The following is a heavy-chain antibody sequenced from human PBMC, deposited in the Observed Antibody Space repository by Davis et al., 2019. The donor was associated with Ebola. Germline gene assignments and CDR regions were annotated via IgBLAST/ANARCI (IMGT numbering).Heavy chain of an antibody. Sequence: GGSLRLSCAASGFTFSSYAMHWVRQAPGKGLEWVAVISYDGSNKYYADSVKGRFTISRDNSKNTLYLQMNSLRAEDTAVYYSAYSGSSPYYYYGMDVWGQGTTVTLSS. J-gene: IGHJ6*02. D-gene: IGHD1-26*01. CDR1: GFTFSSYA. V-gene: IGHV3-30-3*01. CDR3: AYSGSSPYYYYGMDV. CDR2: ISYDGSNK.